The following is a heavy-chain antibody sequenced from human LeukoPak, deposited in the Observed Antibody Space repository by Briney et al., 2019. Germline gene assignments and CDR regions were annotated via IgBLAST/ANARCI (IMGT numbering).Heavy chain of an antibody. J-gene: IGHJ4*02. CDR1: GGTFSSYT. V-gene: IGHV1-69*02. CDR2: VIPILGIA. Sequence: SVKVSCKASGGTFSSYTGSWVRQALGQGLEWMGRVIPILGIANYAQKFQGRVTITADKPTSTAYMELSSLRSEDTAVYYCARAGEPDLYYFDYWAQGPLVTVSS. D-gene: IGHD3-16*01. CDR3: ARAGEPDLYYFDY.